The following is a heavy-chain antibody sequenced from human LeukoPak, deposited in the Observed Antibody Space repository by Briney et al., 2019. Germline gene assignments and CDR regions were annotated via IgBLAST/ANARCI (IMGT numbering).Heavy chain of an antibody. Sequence: PSQTLSLICTVSGGSISSGGYYWSWIRQHPGKGLEWIGYIYYSGSTYYNPSLKSRVTISVDTSKNQFSLKLSSVTAADTAVYYCARAPNWGSYNWFDPWGQGTLVTVSS. CDR3: ARAPNWGSYNWFDP. CDR2: IYYSGST. J-gene: IGHJ5*02. CDR1: GGSISSGGYY. V-gene: IGHV4-31*03. D-gene: IGHD7-27*01.